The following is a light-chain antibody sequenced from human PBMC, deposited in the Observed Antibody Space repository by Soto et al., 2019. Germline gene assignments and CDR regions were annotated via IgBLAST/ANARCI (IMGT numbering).Light chain of an antibody. V-gene: IGLV2-14*01. J-gene: IGLJ2*01. CDR1: SSDIGGYDY. CDR3: TSYASGSSHVV. CDR2: DVN. Sequence: QSALTQPASVSGSPGQSITLSCTGTSSDIGGYDYVSWYQRHPGTAPKLIIYDVNNRPSGVSSRFSGSKSGNTASLTISGLQAEDEADYYGTSYASGSSHVVFGGGTKLTVL.